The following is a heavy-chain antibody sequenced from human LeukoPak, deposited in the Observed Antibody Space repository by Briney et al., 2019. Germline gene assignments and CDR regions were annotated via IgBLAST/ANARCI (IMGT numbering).Heavy chain of an antibody. CDR2: INPNSGGT. CDR3: ARSRPYDILTGYYSLDY. Sequence: ASVKVSCKASGYTFTGYYMHWVRQAPGQGLEWMGWINPNSGGTNYAQKFQGRVTMTRDTSISTAYMELSRLRSDDTAVYYCARSRPYDILTGYYSLDYWGQGTLVTVSS. CDR1: GYTFTGYY. V-gene: IGHV1-2*02. D-gene: IGHD3-9*01. J-gene: IGHJ4*02.